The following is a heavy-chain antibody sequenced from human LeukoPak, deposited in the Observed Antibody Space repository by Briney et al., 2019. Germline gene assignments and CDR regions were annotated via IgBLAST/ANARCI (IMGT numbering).Heavy chain of an antibody. D-gene: IGHD3-10*01. CDR3: ARDPASGRRDNYRSYYGMDV. V-gene: IGHV3-23*01. CDR2: ISGSGGSK. J-gene: IGHJ6*02. Sequence: GGSLRLSCAASGFTFSSYAMNWVRQAPGKGLEWVSTISGSGGSKHYADSVEGRFTISRDNSKNTVYLQMNSLRAEDTAVYYCARDPASGRRDNYRSYYGMDVWGQGTTVTVSS. CDR1: GFTFSSYA.